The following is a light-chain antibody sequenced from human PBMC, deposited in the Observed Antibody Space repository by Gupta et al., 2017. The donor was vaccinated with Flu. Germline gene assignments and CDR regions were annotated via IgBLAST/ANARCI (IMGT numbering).Light chain of an antibody. Sequence: NIGAGYDVHWYHHLLGTAPKLLIYGNNNRPSGVPDRFSGSKSGTSASLSITGLQAEYEADYYCHSYDTSLSGLAVFGGGPKLTVL. CDR3: HSYDTSLSGLAV. CDR2: GNN. J-gene: IGLJ2*01. V-gene: IGLV1-40*01. CDR1: NIGAGYD.